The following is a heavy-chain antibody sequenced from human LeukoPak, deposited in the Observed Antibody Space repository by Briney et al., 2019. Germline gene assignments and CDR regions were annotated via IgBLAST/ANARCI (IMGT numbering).Heavy chain of an antibody. CDR2: IKQDGSEK. J-gene: IGHJ4*02. CDR3: ATDGGPFDH. CDR1: GFTFSGYW. Sequence: GGSLRLSCAGSGFTFSGYWMSWVRQAPGKGLEWVANIKQDGSEKYYVDSVKDRFTISRDNAKNSQYLQMNSLRAEDTAVYYCATDGGPFDHWGQGTLVTVSS. V-gene: IGHV3-7*01. D-gene: IGHD3-3*01.